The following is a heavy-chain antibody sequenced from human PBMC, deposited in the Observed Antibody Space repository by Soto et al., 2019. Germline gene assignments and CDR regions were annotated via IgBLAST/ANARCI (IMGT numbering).Heavy chain of an antibody. CDR1: GDTFIISA. J-gene: IGHJ4*02. V-gene: IGHV1-69*01. D-gene: IGHD6-6*01. Sequence: QVQLAQSGAEVRKPGSSVRVSCKASGDTFIISAITWVRQAPGQGLEWVGGLVPFTGKSKNGPNFEGRVTITADESTRTAYMDLSHLTSDDTAVYYCAKDLGGAAPVDYWGQGTLVTVSS. CDR3: AKDLGGAAPVDY. CDR2: LVPFTGKS.